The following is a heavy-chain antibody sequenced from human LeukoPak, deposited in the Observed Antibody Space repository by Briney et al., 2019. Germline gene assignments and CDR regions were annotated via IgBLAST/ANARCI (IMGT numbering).Heavy chain of an antibody. D-gene: IGHD3-10*01. V-gene: IGHV1-8*01. J-gene: IGHJ5*02. CDR2: MNPNSGNT. CDR3: ARGDRGYYGSGSYYWS. Sequence: GASVKVSCKASGYTFTSYDINWVRQATGQGLEWMGWMNPNSGNTGYAQKFQGRVTMTRNTSISTAYMELSSLRSEDTAVYYCARGDRGYYGSGSYYWSWGQGTLVTVSS. CDR1: GYTFTSYD.